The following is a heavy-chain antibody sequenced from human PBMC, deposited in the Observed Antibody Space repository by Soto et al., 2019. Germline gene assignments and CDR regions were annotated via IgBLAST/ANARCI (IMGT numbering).Heavy chain of an antibody. J-gene: IGHJ4*02. Sequence: QVHLVESGGGVVQPGRSLTLSCAASGFTLSDHSMHWVRQAPGKGLEWVAHVSFNGNIQQYSDSVKGRFTISRDNFNNTVFLQMTVLIPADTALYYCVRMTSMMYFFDHWGQGAQVTVSS. D-gene: IGHD4-17*01. CDR1: GFTLSDHS. V-gene: IGHV3-30*04. CDR3: VRMTSMMYFFDH. CDR2: VSFNGNIQ.